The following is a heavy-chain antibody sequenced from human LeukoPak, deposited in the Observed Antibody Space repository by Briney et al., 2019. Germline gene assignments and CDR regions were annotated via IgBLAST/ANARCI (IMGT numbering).Heavy chain of an antibody. Sequence: GGSLRLSCAASGFSFSIYGMRWLREAPGKGLEWVSSICDTGGCTYYADSVKGRFTISRDNSKHTLYLQMNSLRAEDTAVYYCARTRRGIVVEGPDYWGQGTLVTVSS. D-gene: IGHD3-22*01. CDR3: ARTRRGIVVEGPDY. J-gene: IGHJ4*02. CDR2: ICDTGGCT. CDR1: GFSFSIYG. V-gene: IGHV3-23*01.